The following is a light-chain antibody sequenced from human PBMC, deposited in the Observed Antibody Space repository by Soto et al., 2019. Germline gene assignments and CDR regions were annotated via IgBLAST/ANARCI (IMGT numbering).Light chain of an antibody. CDR3: CSFAGSYSYV. CDR1: SSNIGAGYD. Sequence: QSVLTQPPSVSGAPGQRVTISCTGSSSNIGAGYDVHWYQHLPGTAPKLLIYGNSNRPSGVPDRFSGSKSGTSASLAITGLQAEDEADYSCCSFAGSYSYVFGTATKLTVL. V-gene: IGLV1-40*01. J-gene: IGLJ1*01. CDR2: GNS.